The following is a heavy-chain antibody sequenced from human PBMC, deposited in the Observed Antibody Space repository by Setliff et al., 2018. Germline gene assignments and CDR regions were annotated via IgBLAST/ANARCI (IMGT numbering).Heavy chain of an antibody. V-gene: IGHV1-2*02. J-gene: IGHJ4*02. CDR3: AKQGDLAFDY. CDR1: GYPFGGYY. D-gene: IGHD3-16*01. Sequence: ASVKVSCKTSGYPFGGYYIYWMRQAPGQGLEWMGWIDPKSGRTKYAVKFQGRVTMTRDTSISTIYIEVSSLTSDDTAMYYCAKQGDLAFDYWGQGTLVTVSS. CDR2: IDPKSGRT.